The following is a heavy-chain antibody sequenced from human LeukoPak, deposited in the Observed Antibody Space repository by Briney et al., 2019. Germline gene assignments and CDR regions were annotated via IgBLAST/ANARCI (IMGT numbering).Heavy chain of an antibody. V-gene: IGHV4-34*01. CDR2: INHSGST. J-gene: IGHJ5*02. Sequence: SETLSLTCAVYGGSFSGYYWSWIRQPPGKGLEWIGEINHSGSTNFNPSLKSRVTISVDTSKNQFSLKLSSVTAADTAVYYCARDLKIAAENWFDPWGQGTLVTVSS. CDR1: GGSFSGYY. D-gene: IGHD6-13*01. CDR3: ARDLKIAAENWFDP.